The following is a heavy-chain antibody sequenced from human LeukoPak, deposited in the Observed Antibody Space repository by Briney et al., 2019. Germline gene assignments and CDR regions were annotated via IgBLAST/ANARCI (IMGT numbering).Heavy chain of an antibody. CDR2: INPNSGGT. CDR1: GYTFTGYY. CDR3: ARRLSGSYLDY. V-gene: IGHV1-2*06. D-gene: IGHD1-26*01. Sequence: ASVKVSCKASGYTFTGYYMHWVRQAPGQGLEWMGRINPNSGGTNYAQKFQGRVTMTRDTSISTAYMELSRLRSDDTAVYYSARRLSGSYLDYWGQGTLVTVSS. J-gene: IGHJ4*02.